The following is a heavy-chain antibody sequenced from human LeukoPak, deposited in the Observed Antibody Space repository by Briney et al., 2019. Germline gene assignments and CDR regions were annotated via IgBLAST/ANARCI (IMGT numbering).Heavy chain of an antibody. CDR2: ISPDGSDK. CDR1: GFTFSIFW. J-gene: IGHJ4*02. D-gene: IGHD2-15*01. V-gene: IGHV3-7*01. CDR3: ARGIVVVVGASDHFDY. Sequence: GGSLRLSCVVSGFTFSIFWMNWVRHAPGRGLERVGTISPDGSDKYYVDSVKGRFPISRDNAKTSLYQQINSQRADDTALYLCARGIVVVVGASDHFDYWGQGTLITVSS.